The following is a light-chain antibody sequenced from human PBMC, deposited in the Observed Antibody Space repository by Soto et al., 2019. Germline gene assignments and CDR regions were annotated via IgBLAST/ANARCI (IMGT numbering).Light chain of an antibody. CDR3: QQYSTTPWP. Sequence: DIVMAQSPDSLAVSLGERATINCKSTQSVLHSFNNRNCLAWYQQRPGQPPKLLIYWASTRESGVPDRFSGSGSGTEFTLTIRSLQAEEVAVYYCQQYSTTPWPFGQGTKVEIK. V-gene: IGKV4-1*01. J-gene: IGKJ1*01. CDR2: WAS. CDR1: QSVLHSFNNRNC.